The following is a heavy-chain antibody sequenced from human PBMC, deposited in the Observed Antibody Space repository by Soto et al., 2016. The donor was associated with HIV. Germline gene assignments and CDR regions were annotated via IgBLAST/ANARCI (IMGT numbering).Heavy chain of an antibody. Sequence: EVQLVESGGGVVRPGGSLRLSCAASGFTFDDYGMSWVRQAPGKGLEWVSGINWNGGSTGYADSVKGRFTISRDNAKNSLYLQMNSLRAEDTALYYCARGGVGATTDPEGYYYYYGMDVWGQGTTVTVSS. J-gene: IGHJ6*02. V-gene: IGHV3-20*04. D-gene: IGHD1-26*01. CDR2: INWNGGST. CDR1: GFTFDDYG. CDR3: ARGGVGATTDPEGYYYYYGMDV.